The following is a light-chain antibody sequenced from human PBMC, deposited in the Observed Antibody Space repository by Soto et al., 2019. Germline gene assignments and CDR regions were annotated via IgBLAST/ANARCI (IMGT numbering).Light chain of an antibody. Sequence: DIQMTQSPSTLSASVGDRITITCRASQSISSWLAWYQQKPGKAPNLLIYKASSSESGVPSRFSGSRSGTEFTLTISSLQPDDSATYYCQQYESGWTFGQGTKVEIK. J-gene: IGKJ1*01. V-gene: IGKV1-5*03. CDR2: KAS. CDR3: QQYESGWT. CDR1: QSISSW.